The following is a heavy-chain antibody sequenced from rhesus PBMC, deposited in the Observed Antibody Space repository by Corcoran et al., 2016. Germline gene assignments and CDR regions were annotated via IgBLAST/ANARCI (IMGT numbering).Heavy chain of an antibody. Sequence: VQLQESGPGLVKPSETLSLTCAVSGGSISSSNWWSWIRQSPGKGLEWIGYIYGVSGSTSYNPSLKSRVTISTATSKNQFFLKLGSVTAADTAVYYCARQDWNYRFDYWGQGVLVTVSS. V-gene: IGHV4-65*01. CDR2: IYGVSGST. J-gene: IGHJ4*01. CDR1: GGSISSSNW. CDR3: ARQDWNYRFDY. D-gene: IGHD1-26*01.